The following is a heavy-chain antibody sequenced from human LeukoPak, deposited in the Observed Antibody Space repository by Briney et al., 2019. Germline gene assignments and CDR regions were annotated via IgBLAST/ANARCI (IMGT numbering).Heavy chain of an antibody. J-gene: IGHJ5*02. D-gene: IGHD2-2*01. CDR3: ARARLGGIVVVPAGSERRYWFGP. CDR2: IHYSGNT. V-gene: IGHV4-59*01. Sequence: SETLSLTCTVSGGSISSYHWSWIRQPPGKGLEWIGYIHYSGNTNYNPSLRSRVTISVDTSKNQFSLRLSSVTAADTAVYYCARARLGGIVVVPAGSERRYWFGPWGQGTLVTVSS. CDR1: GGSISSYH.